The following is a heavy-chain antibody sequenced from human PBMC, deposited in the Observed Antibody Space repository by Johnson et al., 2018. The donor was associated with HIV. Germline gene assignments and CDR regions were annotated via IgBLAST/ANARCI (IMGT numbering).Heavy chain of an antibody. CDR2: ISYDGSNK. V-gene: IGHV3-30*04. CDR1: GFTFSSYS. CDR3: ARDGDDGDGPDGTKGAFDI. Sequence: QVQLVESGGGVVQPGRSLRLSCAASGFTFSSYSMHWVRQAPGKGLEWVAVISYDGSNKYYVDSVKGRFTISRDNSKNTLYLQMNSLRTEDTAVYYCARDGDDGDGPDGTKGAFDIWGQGTMVTVSS. J-gene: IGHJ3*02. D-gene: IGHD5-24*01.